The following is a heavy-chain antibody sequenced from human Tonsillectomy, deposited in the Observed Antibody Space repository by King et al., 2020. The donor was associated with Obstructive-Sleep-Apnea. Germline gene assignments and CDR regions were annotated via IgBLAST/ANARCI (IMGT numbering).Heavy chain of an antibody. CDR1: GYTLTELS. D-gene: IGHD2-15*01. CDR3: ATDRYCSGGSCYSEDYYYYYGMDV. Sequence: VQLVQSGAEVKKPGASVKVSCKVSGYTLTELSMHWVRQAPGKGLEWMGGFDPEDGETIYAQKFQGRVTMTEDTSTDTAYMELSSLRSEDTAVYYCATDRYCSGGSCYSEDYYYYYGMDVWGQGTTVTVSS. V-gene: IGHV1-24*01. J-gene: IGHJ6*02. CDR2: FDPEDGET.